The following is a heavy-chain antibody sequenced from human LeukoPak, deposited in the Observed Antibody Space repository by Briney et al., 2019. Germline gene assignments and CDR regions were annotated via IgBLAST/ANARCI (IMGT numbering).Heavy chain of an antibody. D-gene: IGHD2-2*01. J-gene: IGHJ6*02. CDR2: IYYSGST. V-gene: IGHV4-30-4*01. CDR3: ARARCSSTSCYFPTRSYYGMDV. CDR1: GGSISSGGYY. Sequence: SETLSLTCTVSGGSISSGGYYWSWIRQPPGKGLEWIGYIYYSGSTYYNPSLKSRVTISVDTSKNQFSLKLSSVTAADTAVYYCARARCSSTSCYFPTRSYYGMDVWGQGTTVTVSS.